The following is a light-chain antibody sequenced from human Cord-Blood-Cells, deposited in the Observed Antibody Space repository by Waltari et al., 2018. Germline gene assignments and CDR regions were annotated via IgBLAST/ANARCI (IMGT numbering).Light chain of an antibody. J-gene: IGLJ2*01. CDR3: CSYAGSSTFVV. Sequence: QSALTQPASVSGSPGQSITISCTGTSSDVGSYNLVSWYQQHPGKAPKLMIYEGSNRPSGVSKRFSGSKSGNTASLTISGLQADDEADYYCCSYAGSSTFVVFGGGTKLTVL. CDR2: EGS. CDR1: SSDVGSYNL. V-gene: IGLV2-23*03.